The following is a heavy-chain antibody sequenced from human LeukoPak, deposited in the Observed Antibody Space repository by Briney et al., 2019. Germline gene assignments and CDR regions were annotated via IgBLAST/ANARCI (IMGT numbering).Heavy chain of an antibody. D-gene: IGHD6-19*01. V-gene: IGHV5-51*01. Sequence: GESLKISCKGSGYSFTSYWIGWVRQMPGKGLEWMGIIYPGDSDTRYSPSFQGQVTISADKSISTAYLQWSSLKASDTAMYYCARQSSGWSPYYYYYMDVWGKGTTVTISS. CDR2: IYPGDSDT. CDR1: GYSFTSYW. CDR3: ARQSSGWSPYYYYYMDV. J-gene: IGHJ6*03.